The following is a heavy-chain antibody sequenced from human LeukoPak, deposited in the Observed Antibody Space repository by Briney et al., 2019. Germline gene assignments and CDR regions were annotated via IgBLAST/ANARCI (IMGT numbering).Heavy chain of an antibody. D-gene: IGHD6-19*01. CDR2: MNGGST. CDR1: GFPFDDYG. J-gene: IGHJ3*02. CDR3: ARDIVLIAVAVRGSFDI. Sequence: GGSLRLSCAASGFPFDDYGMNWVRQVPGKGLEWVSGMNGGSTGYANSVKGRFTISRDNAKNSLYLQMNSLRAEDTALYYCARDIVLIAVAVRGSFDIWGQGTMVTVSS. V-gene: IGHV3-20*04.